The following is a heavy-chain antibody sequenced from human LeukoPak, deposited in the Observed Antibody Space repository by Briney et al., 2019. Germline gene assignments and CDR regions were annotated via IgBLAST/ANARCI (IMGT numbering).Heavy chain of an antibody. CDR1: GYTFTSYG. CDR2: VWYDGSNK. D-gene: IGHD3-22*01. V-gene: IGHV3-33*01. Sequence: SCKASGYTFTSYGISWVRQAPGKGLEWVANVWYDGSNKYYADSVKGRFTISRDNSKNTLYLQMNSLRAEDTAFYYCARDIYDTSGLYYFDFWGQGTLVTVSS. CDR3: ARDIYDTSGLYYFDF. J-gene: IGHJ4*02.